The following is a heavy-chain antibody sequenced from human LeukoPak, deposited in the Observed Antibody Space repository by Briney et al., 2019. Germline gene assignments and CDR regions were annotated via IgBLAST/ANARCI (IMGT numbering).Heavy chain of an antibody. CDR1: GFTFSSYS. J-gene: IGHJ4*02. V-gene: IGHV3-21*01. D-gene: IGHD5-18*01. CDR3: ASWTAMVSFDY. CDR2: ISSSSSYI. Sequence: GGSLRLSCAASGFTFSSYSMNWVRQAPGKGLEWVSSISSSSSYIYYADSVKGRFTSSRDNAKNSLYLQMNSLRAEDTAVYYCASWTAMVSFDYWGQGTLVTVSS.